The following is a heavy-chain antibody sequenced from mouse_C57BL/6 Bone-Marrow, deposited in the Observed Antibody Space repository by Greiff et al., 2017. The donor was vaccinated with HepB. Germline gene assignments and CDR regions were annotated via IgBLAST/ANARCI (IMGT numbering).Heavy chain of an antibody. V-gene: IGHV5-12*01. CDR3: ARRGLLLLYWYFDV. CDR1: GFTFSDYY. CDR2: ISNGGGST. Sequence: EVKLVESGGGLVQPGGSLKLSCAASGFTFSDYYMYWVRQTPEKRLEWVAYISNGGGSTYYPDTVKGRFTISRDNAKNTLYLQMSRLKSEDTAMYYCARRGLLLLYWYFDVWGTGTTVTVSS. D-gene: IGHD1-2*01. J-gene: IGHJ1*03.